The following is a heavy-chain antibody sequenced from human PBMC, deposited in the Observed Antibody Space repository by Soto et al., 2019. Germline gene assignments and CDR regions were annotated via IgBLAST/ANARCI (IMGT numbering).Heavy chain of an antibody. V-gene: IGHV3-48*01. D-gene: IGHD6-13*01. CDR2: ISSSSSTI. J-gene: IGHJ5*02. Sequence: LRLSCAASGFTFSSYSMNWVRQAPGKGLEGVSYISSSSSTIYYADSVKGRFTISRDNAKNSLYLQMNSLRAEDTAVYYCARHPERIAQIGWFDPWGQGTLVTVSS. CDR1: GFTFSSYS. CDR3: ARHPERIAQIGWFDP.